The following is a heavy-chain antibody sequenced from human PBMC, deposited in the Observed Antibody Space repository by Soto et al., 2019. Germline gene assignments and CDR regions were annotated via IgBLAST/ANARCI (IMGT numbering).Heavy chain of an antibody. CDR2: ILHSGNT. J-gene: IGHJ4*02. CDR1: GGSITRNNHY. CDR3: ARLGSSGWYQGSYFDY. Sequence: QLQLQESGPGLVKPSETLSLTCTVSGGSITRNNHYWGWIRQSPGKGLEWIGNILHSGNTNYKPSLKSRVTMSAETSKNQFSLKMNSVTAADTAVYYCARLGSSGWYQGSYFDYWGQGTLVTVSS. D-gene: IGHD6-19*01. V-gene: IGHV4-39*01.